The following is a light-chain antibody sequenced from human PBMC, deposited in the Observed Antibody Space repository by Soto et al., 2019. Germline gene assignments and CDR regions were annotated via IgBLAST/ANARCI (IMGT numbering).Light chain of an antibody. CDR1: SSDIGTYNY. Sequence: QSALTQPASVSGSLGQSITISCTGTSSDIGTYNYVSWYQQHPGKVPKLMIYEVSNRPSGVSNRFSGSKSGNTASLAISGLQAEDEADYYCSSYTTSSTQVFGGGTKLTVL. V-gene: IGLV2-14*01. J-gene: IGLJ3*02. CDR2: EVS. CDR3: SSYTTSSTQV.